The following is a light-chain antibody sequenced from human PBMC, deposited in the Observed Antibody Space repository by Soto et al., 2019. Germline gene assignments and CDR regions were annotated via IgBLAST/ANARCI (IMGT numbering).Light chain of an antibody. J-gene: IGKJ4*01. Sequence: EIVLTQSPLSLPVTPGEPASISCRSSQSLLYSDGNNYLDWYLQRPGQSPQLLIHLGSNRASGVPDRFSGSGSGTDFTLKISRVEAEEVGVYFCMQALQTPLTFGGGTKVEIK. CDR3: MQALQTPLT. CDR2: LGS. CDR1: QSLLYSDGNNY. V-gene: IGKV2-28*01.